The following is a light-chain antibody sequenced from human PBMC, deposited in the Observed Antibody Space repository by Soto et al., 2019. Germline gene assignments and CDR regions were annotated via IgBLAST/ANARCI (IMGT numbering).Light chain of an antibody. CDR2: AAS. Sequence: DVQMTLSPSSLSASVGDGVAITSRASQTIMTYLNWYQLKPGKPPRLLIYAASSLQSGVPSRFSGSGSGTDFTLTISSLQPEDFATYSCQQGYTKSPLTFAGGTKV. J-gene: IGKJ4*01. V-gene: IGKV1-39*01. CDR1: QTIMTY. CDR3: QQGYTKSPLT.